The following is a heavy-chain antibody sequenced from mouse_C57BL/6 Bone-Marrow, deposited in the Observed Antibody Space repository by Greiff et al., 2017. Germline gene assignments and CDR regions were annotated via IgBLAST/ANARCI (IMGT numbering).Heavy chain of an antibody. CDR3: ARGDTTVVAHWYFDV. V-gene: IGHV1-50*01. Sequence: QVQLQQPGAELVKPGASVKLSCKASGYTFTSYWMQWVKQRPGQGLEWIGEIDPSDSYTNYNQKFKGKAAVTVDTSSSTAYMQLSSLTSEDSAVYYCARGDTTVVAHWYFDVWGTGTTVTVSS. J-gene: IGHJ1*03. D-gene: IGHD1-1*01. CDR1: GYTFTSYW. CDR2: IDPSDSYT.